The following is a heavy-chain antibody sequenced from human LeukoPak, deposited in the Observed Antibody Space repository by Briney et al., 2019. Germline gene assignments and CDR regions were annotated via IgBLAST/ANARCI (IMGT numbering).Heavy chain of an antibody. CDR2: TSHDETTK. CDR1: GFTFRNYA. D-gene: IGHD1-26*01. J-gene: IGHJ4*02. CDR3: AKEYTGTFSPFPSYFDN. Sequence: PGGSLRPSCAASGFTFRNYAMHWVRQAPGKGLEWVAVTSHDETTKYYADSVKGRFIISRDNSKNTLYLQMNSLRAEDTAIYYCAKEYTGTFSPFPSYFDNWGQGTLVTVSS. V-gene: IGHV3-30*04.